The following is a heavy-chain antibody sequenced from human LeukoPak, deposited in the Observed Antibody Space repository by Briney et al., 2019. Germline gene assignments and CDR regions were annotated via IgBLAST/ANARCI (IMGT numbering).Heavy chain of an antibody. J-gene: IGHJ4*02. CDR1: EYSFSIYW. D-gene: IGHD2-21*02. CDR3: ARRMYGDYEGFDY. Sequence: PGESLKISCKGSEYSFSIYWISWVRQMPGKGREYMGIIYPEDSDPRYTPSFQGQVTISADKSISTAYLEWSSLKASDTAMYYCARRMYGDYEGFDYWGQGTLVTVSS. CDR2: IYPEDSDP. V-gene: IGHV5-51*01.